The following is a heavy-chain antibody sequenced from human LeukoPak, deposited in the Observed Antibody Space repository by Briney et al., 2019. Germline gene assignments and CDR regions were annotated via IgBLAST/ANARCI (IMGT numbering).Heavy chain of an antibody. D-gene: IGHD3-3*01. CDR3: ARHLHLGG. CDR1: GFTFSGYA. Sequence: GGSLRLTCAASGFTFSGYASNWVRQAPGKGLEWVSVISHSGDYTIYADSVKGRFTISRDNSKNTLYLQMNSLRADDTALYYGARHLHLGGWGQGTLVTVSS. V-gene: IGHV3-23*01. J-gene: IGHJ4*02. CDR2: ISHSGDYT.